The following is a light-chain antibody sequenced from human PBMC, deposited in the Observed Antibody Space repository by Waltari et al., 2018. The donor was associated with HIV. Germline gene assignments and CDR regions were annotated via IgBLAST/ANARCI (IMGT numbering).Light chain of an antibody. CDR1: QSVSSN. Sequence: ETVMTQFPATPSVSPGERATLSCRASQSVSSNLAWYQQKPGQAPGLLIYDASTRATGIPARFSGSGSGTEFTLTISSLQSEDFAVYYCQQYSKWPPFFGPGTKVDI. V-gene: IGKV3-15*01. CDR2: DAS. CDR3: QQYSKWPPF. J-gene: IGKJ3*01.